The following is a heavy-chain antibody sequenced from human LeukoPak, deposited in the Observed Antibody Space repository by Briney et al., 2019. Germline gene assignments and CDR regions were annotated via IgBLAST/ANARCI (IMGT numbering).Heavy chain of an antibody. V-gene: IGHV1-2*02. Sequence: AAVKDSCKASGYTFTVYNMHWGWHDPRQGLGWEGGIKPKSGGANYAQTLQGRVTTTRDTSISTDYMELRRPRADAPGASYCSTPDCYGGRCYPEVDYWGQGTLVTVSS. CDR1: GYTFTVYN. J-gene: IGHJ4*02. CDR3: STPDCYGGRCYPEVDY. CDR2: IKPKSGGA. D-gene: IGHD2-15*01.